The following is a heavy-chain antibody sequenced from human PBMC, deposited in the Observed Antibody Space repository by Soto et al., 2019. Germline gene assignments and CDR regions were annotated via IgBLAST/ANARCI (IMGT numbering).Heavy chain of an antibody. J-gene: IGHJ4*02. CDR3: ARDKEAGSRNTFDY. CDR2: IIPIFGTA. Sequence: ASVKVSCKASGGTFSSYAISWVRQAPGQGLEWMGGIIPIFGTANYAQKFQGRVTITADESTSTAYMELSSLRSEDTAVYYCARDKEAGSRNTFDYWGQGTLVTVSS. D-gene: IGHD3-10*01. CDR1: GGTFSSYA. V-gene: IGHV1-69*13.